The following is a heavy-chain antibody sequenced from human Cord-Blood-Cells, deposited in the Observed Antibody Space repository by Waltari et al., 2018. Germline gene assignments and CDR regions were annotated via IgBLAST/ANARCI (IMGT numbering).Heavy chain of an antibody. D-gene: IGHD3-10*01. CDR2: SNPNRGNT. CDR3: VRWSGNDAFDI. Sequence: QVQLMQSGAEVKKPGASVKVSCKASGYTFTSYDINWVRQATGQGLEGMGWSNPNRGNTGYAQKLQGRVTITRNPSIRTAYMELSSLRSEDTAVYYCVRWSGNDAFDIWGQGTMVTVSS. J-gene: IGHJ3*02. V-gene: IGHV1-8*03. CDR1: GYTFTSYD.